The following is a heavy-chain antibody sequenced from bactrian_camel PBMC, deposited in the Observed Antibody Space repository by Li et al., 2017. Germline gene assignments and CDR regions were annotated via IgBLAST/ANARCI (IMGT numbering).Heavy chain of an antibody. CDR1: GDTYGGTYG. V-gene: IGHV3S55*01. CDR3: AVENWEGRAACSTLRMRF. Sequence: HVQQVESGGGSVQPGGSLILSCTVSGDTYGGTYGSSCLGWFRQTPGKEREGVAHVLSQGDTIYADSVKGRFTFSQDNAKNTLYLRMNGLKPEDTAMYYCAVENWEGRAACSTLRMRFWGQGTQVTVS. D-gene: IGHD7*01. J-gene: IGHJ4*01. CDR2: VLSQGDT.